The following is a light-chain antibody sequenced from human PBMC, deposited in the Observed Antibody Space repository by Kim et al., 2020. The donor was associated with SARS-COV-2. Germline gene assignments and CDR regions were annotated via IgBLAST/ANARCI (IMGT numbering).Light chain of an antibody. Sequence: SYELTQDPAVSVALGQTVRITCQGDNLRTYYANWYQQKSGQAPICVIYGKDNRPSGIPDRFSGSRSGNTASLTITGAQAADEADYYCNSWDTSGVVFGGGTQLTVL. CDR1: NLRTYY. V-gene: IGLV3-19*02. CDR2: GKD. J-gene: IGLJ2*01. CDR3: NSWDTSGVV.